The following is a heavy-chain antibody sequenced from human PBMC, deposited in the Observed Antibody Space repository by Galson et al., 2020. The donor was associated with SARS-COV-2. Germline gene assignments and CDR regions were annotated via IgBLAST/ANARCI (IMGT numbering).Heavy chain of an antibody. J-gene: IGHJ3*02. V-gene: IGHV3-23*01. CDR2: ISARGTNT. D-gene: IGHD6-19*01. Sequence: GASLKISCAASGFTFPNYATSWVRPAPGKRLESVSAISARGTNTYHADSVKGRFTISRDNSKNTLYLQMNSLRAEDTAIYYCSKYVSVAGTAIDSWGQGTMVTVSS. CDR3: SKYVSVAGTAIDS. CDR1: GFTFPNYA.